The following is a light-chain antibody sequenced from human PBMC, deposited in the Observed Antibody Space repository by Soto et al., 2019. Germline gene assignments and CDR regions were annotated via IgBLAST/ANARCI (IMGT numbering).Light chain of an antibody. CDR2: VDS. J-gene: IGLJ1*01. Sequence: SYELTQPPSVSVAPGQTARITCGGNNIESKSVHWYQQRPGKAPVLVIYVDSDRPSGIPDRFSASTSGNTAALNISRVEDGDDADYYRQVWDTISEHYFFGSGTKETVL. V-gene: IGLV3-21*02. CDR3: QVWDTISEHYF. CDR1: NIESKS.